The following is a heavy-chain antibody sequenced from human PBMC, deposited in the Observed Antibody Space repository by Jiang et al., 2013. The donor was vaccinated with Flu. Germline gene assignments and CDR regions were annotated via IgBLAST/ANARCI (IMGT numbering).Heavy chain of an antibody. CDR3: AKDGITRGYCSSTSCRGYFDY. D-gene: IGHD2-2*01. Sequence: VQLLESGGGLVQPGGSLRLSCAASGFTFSSYAMSWVRQAPGKGLEWVSAISGSGGSTYYADSVKGRFTISRDNSKNTLYLQMNSLRAEDTAVYYCAKDGITRGYCSSTSCRGYFDYWGQGTLVTVSS. V-gene: IGHV3-23*01. CDR2: ISGSGGST. CDR1: GFTFSSYA. J-gene: IGHJ4*02.